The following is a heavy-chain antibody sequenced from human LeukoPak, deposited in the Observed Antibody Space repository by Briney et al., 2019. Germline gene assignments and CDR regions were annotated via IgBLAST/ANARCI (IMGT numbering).Heavy chain of an antibody. CDR2: ISSSGTTI. CDR1: GFTFSSFE. V-gene: IGHV3-48*03. J-gene: IGHJ6*02. CDR3: ARDLRMDV. Sequence: GGSLRLSCAASGFTFSSFEMNWVRQAPGKGLQWVSYISSSGTTIYYADSVKGRFTISRDNAKNSLYLQMSSLRAEDTAVYYCARDLRMDVWGQGTTVTVSS.